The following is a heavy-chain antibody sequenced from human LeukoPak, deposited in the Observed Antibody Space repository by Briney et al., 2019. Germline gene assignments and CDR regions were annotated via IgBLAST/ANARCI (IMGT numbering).Heavy chain of an antibody. CDR3: ARVFTTVNWFDP. CDR1: GGSVSGYY. J-gene: IGHJ5*02. Sequence: SETLSLTCGVDGGSVSGYYWSWIRQPPGKGLEWIGYIYYSGGTNYNPSLKSRVTISLDTSKNQFSLKLSSVTAADTAVYYCARVFTTVNWFDPWGQGTLVTVSS. CDR2: IYYSGGT. D-gene: IGHD1-1*01. V-gene: IGHV4-59*02.